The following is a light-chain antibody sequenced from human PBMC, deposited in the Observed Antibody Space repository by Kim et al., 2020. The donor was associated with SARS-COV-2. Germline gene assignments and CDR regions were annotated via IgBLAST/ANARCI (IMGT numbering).Light chain of an antibody. CDR3: QQYGNSQYT. J-gene: IGKJ2*01. V-gene: IGKV3-20*01. Sequence: EIVLTQSPGTLSLSPGERATLSCRASQSVSSTSLAWYQQKPGQAPRLLIYGASSRATGIPDRFSGSGSGTDFTLTISRVEPEDFAVFYCQQYGNSQYTFGQGTKLEI. CDR1: QSVSSTS. CDR2: GAS.